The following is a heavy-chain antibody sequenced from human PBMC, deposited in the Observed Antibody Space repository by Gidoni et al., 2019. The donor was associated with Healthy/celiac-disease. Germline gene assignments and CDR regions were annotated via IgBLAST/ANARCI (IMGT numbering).Heavy chain of an antibody. J-gene: IGHJ3*02. CDR3: ARGEDRVVITPPDI. D-gene: IGHD3-3*01. Sequence: QVQLVESGGGVVQPGRSLRLPCVASVFTFSSYAMHWVRPAPGKGLEWVAVISYDGSNKYYADSVKGRFTISRDNSKNTLYLQMNSLRAEDTAVYYCARGEDRVVITPPDIWGQGTMVTVSS. CDR1: VFTFSSYA. V-gene: IGHV3-30*04. CDR2: ISYDGSNK.